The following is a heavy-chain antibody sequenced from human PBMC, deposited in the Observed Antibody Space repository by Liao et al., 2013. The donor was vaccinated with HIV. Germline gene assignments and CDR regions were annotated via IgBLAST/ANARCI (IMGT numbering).Heavy chain of an antibody. CDR2: MYYSGST. V-gene: IGHV4-59*11. Sequence: QVQLQESGPGLVKPSETLSLTCTVSGDSITTHDWSWIRQPPGKGLEWIGYMYYSGSTNTNPSLKSRVTMSVDTSTNQFFLKLSSVTAADTAVYYCARFTRYISPSDAFDIWGLGTMVIVSS. D-gene: IGHD5-24*01. CDR1: GDSITTHD. J-gene: IGHJ3*02. CDR3: ARFTRYISPSDAFDI.